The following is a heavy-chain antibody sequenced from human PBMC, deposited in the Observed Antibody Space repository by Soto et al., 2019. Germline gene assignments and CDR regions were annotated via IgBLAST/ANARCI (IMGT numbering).Heavy chain of an antibody. CDR2: IYYSGST. D-gene: IGHD6-6*01. Sequence: QVQLQESGPGLVKPSQTLSLTCTVSGGSISSGGYYWSWIRQHPGKGLEWIGYIYYSGSTYYNPSLKSRVTISVDTSKNQFSLKLSSVTAADTPVYYCARGGSSSESIDYWGQGTLVTVSS. J-gene: IGHJ4*02. CDR1: GGSISSGGYY. V-gene: IGHV4-31*03. CDR3: ARGGSSSESIDY.